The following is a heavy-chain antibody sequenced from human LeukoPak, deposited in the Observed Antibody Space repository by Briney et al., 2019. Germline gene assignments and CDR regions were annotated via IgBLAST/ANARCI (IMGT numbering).Heavy chain of an antibody. CDR2: INPISGGT. D-gene: IGHD1-1*01. V-gene: IGHV1-2*02. J-gene: IGHJ3*02. CDR1: GYTFTGYY. CDR3: ARESRTAWDNAFDI. Sequence: ASVKVSCKASGYTFTGYYMHWVRQAPGQGLEWMGWINPISGGTNYAQKLQGRVTMTRDTSISTAYMELSRLRSDDTAVYYCARESRTAWDNAFDIWGQGTMVTVSS.